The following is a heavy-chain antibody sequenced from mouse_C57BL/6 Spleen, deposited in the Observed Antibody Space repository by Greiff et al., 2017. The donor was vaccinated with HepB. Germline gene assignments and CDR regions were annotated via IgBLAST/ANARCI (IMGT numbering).Heavy chain of an antibody. J-gene: IGHJ4*01. V-gene: IGHV1-64*01. CDR1: GYTFTSYW. D-gene: IGHD1-1*01. Sequence: QVQLQQSGAELVKPGASVKLSCKASGYTFTSYWMHWVKQRPGQGLEWIGMIHPNSGSTNYNEKFKSKATLTVDKSSSTAYMQLSSLTSEDSAVYYCACITPYAMDYWGQGTSVTVSS. CDR2: IHPNSGST. CDR3: ACITPYAMDY.